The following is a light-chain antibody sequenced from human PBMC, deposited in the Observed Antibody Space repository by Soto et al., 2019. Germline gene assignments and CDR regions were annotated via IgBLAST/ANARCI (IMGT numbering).Light chain of an antibody. CDR2: GAS. V-gene: IGKV1-39*01. J-gene: IGKJ2*01. CDR3: QQSYSYPYT. CDR1: HGISSY. Sequence: DIQMTQSPSSLSASVGDRVTITCRAGHGISSYLNWFQQKPGKAPKLLMYGASTLQIGVPSRFSGSGSGTDFTLTISSLQPEDFATYYCQQSYSYPYTFGQGTKLEIK.